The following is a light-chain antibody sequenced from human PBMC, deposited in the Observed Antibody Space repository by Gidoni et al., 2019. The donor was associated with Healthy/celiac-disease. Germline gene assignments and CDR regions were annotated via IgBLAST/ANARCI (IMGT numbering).Light chain of an antibody. CDR3: QQYYSTPHT. CDR1: QGISNS. J-gene: IGKJ1*01. CDR2: AAS. V-gene: IGKV1-NL1*01. Sequence: DIQMTQSTSSLSASVGDRVTITCRASQGISNSLAWYQQKPGKAPKLLLYAASRLESGVPSSFSGSGSGTDYTLTISSLQPEDFATYYCQQYYSTPHTCGQGTKVEIK.